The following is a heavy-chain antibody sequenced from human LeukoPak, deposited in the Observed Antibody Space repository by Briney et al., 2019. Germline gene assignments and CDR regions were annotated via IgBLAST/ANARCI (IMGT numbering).Heavy chain of an antibody. Sequence: SETLFLTCTVSGGSISSSSYYWGWIRQPPGKGLEWIGSIYYSGSTYYNPSLKSRVTISVDTSKNQFSLKLSSVTAADTAFYYCARRPGPITIFGVVTDAGWFDPWGQGTLVTVSS. CDR2: IYYSGST. CDR3: ARRPGPITIFGVVTDAGWFDP. D-gene: IGHD3-3*01. J-gene: IGHJ5*02. V-gene: IGHV4-39*07. CDR1: GGSISSSSYY.